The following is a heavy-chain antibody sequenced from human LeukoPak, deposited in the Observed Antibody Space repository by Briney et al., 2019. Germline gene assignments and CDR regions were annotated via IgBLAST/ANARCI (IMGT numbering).Heavy chain of an antibody. V-gene: IGHV4-34*01. Sequence: SETLSLTCAVYGGSFSGYYWSWIRQPPGKGLEWIGEINHSGSTNYNPSLKSRVTISVDTSKNQFSLRLSSVTAADTAVYYCARRDSSGSRNWFDPWGQGTLVTVSS. CDR2: INHSGST. CDR3: ARRDSSGSRNWFDP. CDR1: GGSFSGYY. J-gene: IGHJ5*02. D-gene: IGHD3-22*01.